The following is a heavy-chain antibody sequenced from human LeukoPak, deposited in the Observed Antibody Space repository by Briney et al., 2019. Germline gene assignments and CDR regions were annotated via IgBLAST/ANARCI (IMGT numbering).Heavy chain of an antibody. CDR1: GFTFGDYA. Sequence: GGSLRLSCAASGFTFGDYALGWFRQAPGKGLEWVGFIRSKSYGGTTYYAASVKCRFSISSADYRSIAYLRMKSLKTEDTAMYYCSSSYYKDSSGYGPLDYWGQGTLVTVAS. D-gene: IGHD3-22*01. J-gene: IGHJ4*02. CDR2: IRSKSYGGTT. V-gene: IGHV3-49*03. CDR3: SSSYYKDSSGYGPLDY.